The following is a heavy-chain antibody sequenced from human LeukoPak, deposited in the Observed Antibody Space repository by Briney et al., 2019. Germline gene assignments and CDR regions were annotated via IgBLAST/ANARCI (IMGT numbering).Heavy chain of an antibody. CDR3: ARDRGGTYMYLQH. Sequence: PGGSLRLSCAASGFTFSSYWMHWVRQAPGKGLVWVSRINSDGSSTSYADSVKGRFTISRDNAKNTLYLQMNSLRAEDTALYYCARDRGGTYMYLQHWGQGTLVTVSS. D-gene: IGHD1-26*01. CDR1: GFTFSSYW. CDR2: INSDGSST. V-gene: IGHV3-74*01. J-gene: IGHJ1*01.